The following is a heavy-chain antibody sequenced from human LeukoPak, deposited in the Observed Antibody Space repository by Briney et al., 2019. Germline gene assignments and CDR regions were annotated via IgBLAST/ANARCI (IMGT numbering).Heavy chain of an antibody. CDR2: IRSKAYGGTI. D-gene: IGHD4-17*01. V-gene: IGHV3-49*04. J-gene: IGHJ4*02. Sequence: GGSLRLSCTASGFTFCDFAMSWVRQAPGKGLEWVGFIRSKAYGGTIQYAASVKGRFTISRDESNILAYRHMHIPKTEDTAIYYCTRDLGIDGDAIFDYWGQGTLVTVSS. CDR3: TRDLGIDGDAIFDY. CDR1: GFTFCDFA.